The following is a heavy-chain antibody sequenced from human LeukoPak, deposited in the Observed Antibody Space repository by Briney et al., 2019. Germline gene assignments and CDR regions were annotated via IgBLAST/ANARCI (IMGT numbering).Heavy chain of an antibody. CDR3: ARIFGTEGYCSGGSCYSADY. CDR2: FILNLGTA. CDR1: GGTFSSYA. D-gene: IGHD2-15*01. J-gene: IGHJ4*02. V-gene: IGHV1-69*05. Sequence: SVKVSCKASGGTFSSYAISWVRQAPGQGLEWMWGFILNLGTANYAQKFQGRVTITTDESTSTAYMELSSLRSEDTAVYYCARIFGTEGYCSGGSCYSADYWGQGTLVTVSS.